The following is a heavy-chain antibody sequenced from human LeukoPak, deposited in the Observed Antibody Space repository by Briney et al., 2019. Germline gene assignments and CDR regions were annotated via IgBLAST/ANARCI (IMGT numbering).Heavy chain of an antibody. V-gene: IGHV3-33*01. J-gene: IGHJ4*02. Sequence: PGRSLRLSCAASGFTFSSYGMHWVRQAPGKGLEWVAVIWYDGSNKYYADSVKGRLTISRDNSKNTLYLQMNSLRAEDTAVYYCAREFNGRGVRFFDYWGQGTLVTVSS. CDR2: IWYDGSNK. D-gene: IGHD3-10*01. CDR1: GFTFSSYG. CDR3: AREFNGRGVRFFDY.